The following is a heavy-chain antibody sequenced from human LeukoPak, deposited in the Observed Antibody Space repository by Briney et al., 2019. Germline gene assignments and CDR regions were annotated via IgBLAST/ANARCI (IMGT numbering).Heavy chain of an antibody. Sequence: GGSLRLSCAASGFTFSGYWMSWVRQAPGKGLEWVAVISYDGSNKYYADSVKGRFTISRDNSKNTLYLQMNSLRAEDTAVYYCARLGSLKDYWGQGTLVTVSS. J-gene: IGHJ4*02. CDR1: GFTFSGYW. V-gene: IGHV3-30-3*01. CDR3: ARLGSLKDY. D-gene: IGHD3-10*01. CDR2: ISYDGSNK.